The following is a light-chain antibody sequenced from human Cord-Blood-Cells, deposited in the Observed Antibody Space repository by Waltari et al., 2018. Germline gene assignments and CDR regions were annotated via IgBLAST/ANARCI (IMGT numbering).Light chain of an antibody. Sequence: DIVMTQSPDSLAVSLGERATINCKSSQSVLYSPNIKNYLAWYQQKPGQPPKLLIYWASTRESGVPDRFSGSGSGTDFTLTISSLQAEDVAVYYCQQYYSTPYTFGQGTKLEIK. V-gene: IGKV4-1*01. J-gene: IGKJ2*01. CDR1: QSVLYSPNIKNY. CDR3: QQYYSTPYT. CDR2: WAS.